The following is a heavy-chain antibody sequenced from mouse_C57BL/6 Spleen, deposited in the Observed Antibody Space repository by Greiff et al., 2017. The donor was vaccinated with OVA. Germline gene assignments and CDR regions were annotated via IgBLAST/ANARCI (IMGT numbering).Heavy chain of an antibody. CDR2: IRLKSDNYAT. J-gene: IGHJ3*01. CDR3: TGSYGREY. Sequence: EVKLMESGGGLVQPGGSMKLSCVASGFTFSNYWMNWVRQSPEKGLEWVAQIRLKSDNYATHYAESVKGRFTISRDDSKSSVYLQMNNLRAEDTGIYYCTGSYGREYWGQGTLVTVSA. D-gene: IGHD1-1*01. V-gene: IGHV6-3*01. CDR1: GFTFSNYW.